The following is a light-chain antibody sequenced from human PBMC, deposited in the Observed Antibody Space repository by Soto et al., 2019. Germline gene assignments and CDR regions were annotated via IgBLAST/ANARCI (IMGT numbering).Light chain of an antibody. Sequence: IVLTQSPGTLSFSPGERATLSCRASQSVSSEYLAWYQQKHGQAPRLLIYGASTRATGIPARFSGSVSGTDGTLTISCLKQEDGATYYCQQYYSYTWTFGQGTKVDIK. V-gene: IGKV3-20*01. J-gene: IGKJ1*01. CDR2: GAS. CDR3: QQYYSYTWT. CDR1: QSVSSEY.